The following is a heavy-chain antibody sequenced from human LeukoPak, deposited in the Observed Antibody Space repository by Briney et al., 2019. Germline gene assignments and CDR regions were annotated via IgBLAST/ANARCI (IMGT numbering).Heavy chain of an antibody. CDR2: INPAGGDT. Sequence: GTWVTVSCKASGYNFIDSYIHWLRQAPGQGLEWMGWINPAGGDTLYARKFQGRVTMTRDTSIASAYLELRTLSSDDTAVYFCARDDWDSSALPIHLAYWGQGTLLAVSS. CDR3: ARDDWDSSALPIHLAY. V-gene: IGHV1-2*02. D-gene: IGHD3-9*01. J-gene: IGHJ4*02. CDR1: GYNFIDSY.